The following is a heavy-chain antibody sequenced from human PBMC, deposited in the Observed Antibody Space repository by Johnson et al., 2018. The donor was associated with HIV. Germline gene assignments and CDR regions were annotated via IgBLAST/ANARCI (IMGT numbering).Heavy chain of an antibody. D-gene: IGHD1-26*01. CDR1: GFTFSSYG. J-gene: IGHJ3*02. CDR3: ARDRGGGSYHDAFDI. Sequence: QEQLVESGGGVVQPGGSLRLSCAASGFTFSSYGMHWVRQAPGKGLEWVTFIRYDGSNKYYADSVKGRFTISRDNSKNTLHLQMNSLRVEDTAVYYCARDRGGGSYHDAFDIWGQGTMVTVSS. V-gene: IGHV3-30*02. CDR2: IRYDGSNK.